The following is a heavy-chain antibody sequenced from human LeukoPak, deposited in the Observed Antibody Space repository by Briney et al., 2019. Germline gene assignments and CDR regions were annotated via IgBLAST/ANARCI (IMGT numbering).Heavy chain of an antibody. CDR3: AREGDIAAAAGFDY. CDR1: GFTFSSYA. V-gene: IGHV3-48*01. J-gene: IGHJ4*02. CDR2: ISSSSSTI. Sequence: GGSLRLSCAASGFTFSSYAMSWVRQAPGKGLEWVSYISSSSSTIYYADSVKGRFTISRDNAKNSLYLQMNSLRAEDTAVYYCAREGDIAAAAGFDYWGQGTLVTVSS. D-gene: IGHD6-13*01.